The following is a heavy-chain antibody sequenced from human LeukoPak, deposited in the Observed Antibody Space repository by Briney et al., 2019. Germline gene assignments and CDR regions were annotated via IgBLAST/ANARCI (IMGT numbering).Heavy chain of an antibody. Sequence: PSETLSLTCTVSGGSISSSSYYWGWIRQPPGKGLEWIGNIYYIGSTYYNPSLKSRVTISVDTSKNQFSLKLSSVAAADTAVYYCARDLDDCSGGSCWEYMDVWGKGTTVTI. J-gene: IGHJ6*03. D-gene: IGHD2-15*01. CDR2: IYYIGST. CDR3: ARDLDDCSGGSCWEYMDV. V-gene: IGHV4-39*07. CDR1: GGSISSSSYY.